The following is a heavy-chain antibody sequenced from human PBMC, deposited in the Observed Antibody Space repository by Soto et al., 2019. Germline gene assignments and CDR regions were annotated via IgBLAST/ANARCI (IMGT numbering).Heavy chain of an antibody. V-gene: IGHV3-23*01. Sequence: EVQLLESGGGLVQPGGSLRLPCAAPGFTFTTYAMSGAPQPQGKGREWVSAISGSVSSTNYADSVKGGFTISRDNSKNMLYLQMNSLRAEDTAVYYCAKDLPGELLPTCFDSWGQGTLVTVSS. CDR2: ISGSVSST. CDR3: AKDLPGELLPTCFDS. J-gene: IGHJ5*01. D-gene: IGHD1-26*01. CDR1: GFTFTTYA.